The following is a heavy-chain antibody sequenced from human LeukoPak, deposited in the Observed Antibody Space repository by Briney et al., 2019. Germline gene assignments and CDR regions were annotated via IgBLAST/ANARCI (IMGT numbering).Heavy chain of an antibody. Sequence: GGSLRLSCAASGFTFRSYGMNWVRQAPGKGLEWVSGISGTTSGTYYADSVKGRFTISRDNSKNTLFLQVNSLRAEDTAVYYCARVRTYFYHGLDVWGQGTTVTVSS. D-gene: IGHD1-14*01. V-gene: IGHV3-23*01. CDR3: ARVRTYFYHGLDV. J-gene: IGHJ6*02. CDR2: ISGTTSGT. CDR1: GFTFRSYG.